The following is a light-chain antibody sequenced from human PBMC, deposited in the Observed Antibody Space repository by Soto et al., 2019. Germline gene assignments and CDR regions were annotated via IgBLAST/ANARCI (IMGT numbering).Light chain of an antibody. Sequence: QSVLTQPPSASGSPGQSVTISCTGASSDVAIYNYVSWYQQHPGKAPKLMIYEVSKRPSGVPDRFSGSKSGNTASLTVSGLQADDEADYYCSSSAGSNKAVFGGGTKLTVL. CDR2: EVS. CDR3: SSSAGSNKAV. CDR1: SSDVAIYNY. J-gene: IGLJ2*01. V-gene: IGLV2-8*01.